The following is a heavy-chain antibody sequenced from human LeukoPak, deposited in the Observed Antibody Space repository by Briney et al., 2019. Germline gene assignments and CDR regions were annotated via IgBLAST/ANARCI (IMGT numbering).Heavy chain of an antibody. J-gene: IGHJ4*02. V-gene: IGHV3-30-3*01. CDR1: GFTFSSYA. CDR2: ISYDGSNK. Sequence: GGSLRLSCAASGFTFSSYAMHWVRQAPGKGLEWVAVISYDGSNKYYADSVKGRFTISRDNSKNTLYLQMNSLRAEDTAVYYCARAPEEMGATYLDYWGQGTLVIVSS. D-gene: IGHD1-26*01. CDR3: ARAPEEMGATYLDY.